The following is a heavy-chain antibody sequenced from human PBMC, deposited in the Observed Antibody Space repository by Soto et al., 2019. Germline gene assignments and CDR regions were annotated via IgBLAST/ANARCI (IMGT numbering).Heavy chain of an antibody. J-gene: IGHJ4*02. CDR2: IYYSGST. D-gene: IGHD4-17*01. CDR3: ARTVKYYFDY. V-gene: IGHV4-59*11. CDR1: GGSISSHY. Sequence: SETLSLTCTVSGGSISSHYWSWIRQPPGKGLEWIGYIYYSGSTNYNPSLKSRVTISVDTSKNQFSLKLSSVTAADTAVYYCARTVKYYFDYWGQGTLVTVSS.